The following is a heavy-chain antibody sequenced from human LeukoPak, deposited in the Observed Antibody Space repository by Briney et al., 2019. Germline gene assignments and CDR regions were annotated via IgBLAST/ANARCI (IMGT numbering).Heavy chain of an antibody. CDR1: GFTFDDYG. J-gene: IGHJ4*02. CDR3: ARGRDTAMVD. V-gene: IGHV3-11*04. CDR2: ISSSGSTI. D-gene: IGHD5-18*01. Sequence: GGSLRLSCAASGFTFDDYGMSWVRHAPGKGLEWVSYISSSGSTIYYADSVKGRFTISRDNAKNSLYLQMNSLRAEDMAVYYCARGRDTAMVDWGQGTLVTVSS.